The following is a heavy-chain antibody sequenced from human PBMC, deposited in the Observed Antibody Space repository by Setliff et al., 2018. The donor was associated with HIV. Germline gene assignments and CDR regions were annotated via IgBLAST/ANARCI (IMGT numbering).Heavy chain of an antibody. CDR2: IYSSGRT. V-gene: IGHV4-4*07. J-gene: IGHJ4*02. Sequence: SETLSLTCTVSGGSISSYYWSWIRQPAEKGLEWIGRIYSSGRTNYNPSLKSRVTMSLDTSKNQFSLTLSSVTAADAAVYFCARQAYYYDSTGYWRAGFFDYWGQGTPVTVSS. CDR3: ARQAYYYDSTGYWRAGFFDY. CDR1: GGSISSYY. D-gene: IGHD3-22*01.